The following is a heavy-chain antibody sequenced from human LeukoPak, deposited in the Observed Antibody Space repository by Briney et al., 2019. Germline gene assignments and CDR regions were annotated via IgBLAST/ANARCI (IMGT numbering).Heavy chain of an antibody. Sequence: SETLSLTCAVYGGSFSGYYWSWIRQPPGKGLEWIGEINHSGSTNYNPSLKSRVTISVDTSKNQFSLKLSSVTAADTAVYYCARAYSSSWSPYWYFDLWGRGTLVTVSS. D-gene: IGHD6-13*01. J-gene: IGHJ2*01. CDR1: GGSFSGYY. CDR3: ARAYSSSWSPYWYFDL. CDR2: INHSGST. V-gene: IGHV4-34*01.